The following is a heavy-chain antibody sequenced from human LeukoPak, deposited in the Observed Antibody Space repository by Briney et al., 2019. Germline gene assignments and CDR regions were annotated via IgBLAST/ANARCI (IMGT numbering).Heavy chain of an antibody. CDR3: AADSYDSSGSIGDYYYYGMDV. Sequence: SVKVSCKASGFTFTSSAVQWVRQARGQRREWIGWIVVGSGNTNYAQKFQERVTITRNMSTSTAYMELSSLRSEDTAVYYCAADSYDSSGSIGDYYYYGMDVWGQGTTVTVSS. D-gene: IGHD3-22*01. CDR2: IVVGSGNT. V-gene: IGHV1-58*01. J-gene: IGHJ6*02. CDR1: GFTFTSSA.